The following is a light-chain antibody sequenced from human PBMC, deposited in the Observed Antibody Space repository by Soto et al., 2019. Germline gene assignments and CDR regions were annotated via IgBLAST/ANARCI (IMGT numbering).Light chain of an antibody. V-gene: IGLV2-14*01. CDR3: SPRAIRSILYV. Sequence: QSVLTQPASVSGSPGQSITISCTGTSSDVGGYNYVSWYQQHPGKAPKLMIYDVSNRPSGVSNRFSGSKSGNTASLTISGLQAEDEADCYCSPRAIRSILYVFGTGTKVTVL. J-gene: IGLJ1*01. CDR2: DVS. CDR1: SSDVGGYNY.